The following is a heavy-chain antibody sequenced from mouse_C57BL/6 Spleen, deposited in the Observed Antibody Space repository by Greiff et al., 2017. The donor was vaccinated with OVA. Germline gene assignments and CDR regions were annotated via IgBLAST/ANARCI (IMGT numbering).Heavy chain of an antibody. CDR1: GFTFSSYA. D-gene: IGHD1-1*01. V-gene: IGHV5-4*01. Sequence: DVHLVESGGGLVKPGGSLKLSCAASGFTFSSYAMSWVRQTPEKRLEWVATISDGGSYTYYPDNVKGRFTISRDNAKNNLYLQMSHLKSEDTAMYYCARDPDYYGSSLYYFDYWGQGTTLTVSS. CDR2: ISDGGSYT. J-gene: IGHJ2*01. CDR3: ARDPDYYGSSLYYFDY.